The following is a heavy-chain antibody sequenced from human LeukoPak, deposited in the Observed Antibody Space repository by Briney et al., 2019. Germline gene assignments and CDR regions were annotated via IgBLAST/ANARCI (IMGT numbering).Heavy chain of an antibody. CDR1: GFTFSNYA. V-gene: IGHV3-23*01. CDR2: ISGSGDST. D-gene: IGHD6-19*01. Sequence: GSLRLSCAASGFTFSNYAMSWVRLAPGKGLEWVSSISGSGDSTYYADSVKGRFTISRDTSKNTLYLQMNSLRAEDTAVYYCAKVSSGWSDPFDYWGQGTLVTVSS. CDR3: AKVSSGWSDPFDY. J-gene: IGHJ4*02.